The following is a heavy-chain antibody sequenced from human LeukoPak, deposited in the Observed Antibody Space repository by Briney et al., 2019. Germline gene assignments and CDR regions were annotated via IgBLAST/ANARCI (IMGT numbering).Heavy chain of an antibody. CDR3: ARGVYCSSSSCSGGLGYYFYFMDV. CDR1: GYTFTGPY. D-gene: IGHD2-2*01. CDR2: INPNNGAT. J-gene: IGHJ6*03. V-gene: IGHV1-2*02. Sequence: ASVKVACTASGYTFTGPYLHWVQQDDAQGLDWMRWINPNNGATNDARKFQDRVTMTRDPSITTVYIELRILRYDDTAVYYCARGVYCSSSSCSGGLGYYFYFMDVWGKGTTVTVSS.